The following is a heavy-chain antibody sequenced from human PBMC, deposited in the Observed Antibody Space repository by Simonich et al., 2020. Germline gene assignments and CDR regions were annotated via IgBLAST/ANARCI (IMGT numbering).Heavy chain of an antibody. V-gene: IGHV3-7*01. J-gene: IGHJ3*02. D-gene: IGHD6-6*01. Sequence: EVQLVESGGGLVQPGGSLRLSCAASGFTFSRYWMSWVRRAQGKGLEWGANKKQDGREKYNVDSVKGRFTISRDNAKNSLYLQMNSLRAEDTAVYYCAREGIAARDAFDIWGQGTMVTVSS. CDR2: KKQDGREK. CDR3: AREGIAARDAFDI. CDR1: GFTFSRYW.